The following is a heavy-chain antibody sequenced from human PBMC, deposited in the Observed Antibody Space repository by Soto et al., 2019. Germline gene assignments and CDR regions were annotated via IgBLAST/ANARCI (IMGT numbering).Heavy chain of an antibody. D-gene: IGHD2-15*01. Sequence: GGSLRLSCAASGFTFSSYAMHWVRQAPGKGLEWVAVISYDGSNKYYADSVKGRFTISRDNSKNTLYLQMNSLRAEDTAVYYCARGEGGYCSGGSCYSEQYYYYYGMDVWGQGTTVTSP. CDR3: ARGEGGYCSGGSCYSEQYYYYYGMDV. V-gene: IGHV3-30-3*01. J-gene: IGHJ6*02. CDR2: ISYDGSNK. CDR1: GFTFSSYA.